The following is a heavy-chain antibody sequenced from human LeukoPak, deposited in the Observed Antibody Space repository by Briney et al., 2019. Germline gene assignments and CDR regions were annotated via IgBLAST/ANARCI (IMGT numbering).Heavy chain of an antibody. CDR1: GGSISSYY. V-gene: IGHV4-59*08. Sequence: PSETLSLTCTVSGGSISSYYWSWIRQPPGKGLEWIGYIYYSGSTNYNPSLKSRVTISVDTSKNQFSLKLSSVTAADTAVYYCARLGVGAGYNWFDPWGQGTLVTVSS. J-gene: IGHJ5*02. D-gene: IGHD1-26*01. CDR3: ARLGVGAGYNWFDP. CDR2: IYYSGST.